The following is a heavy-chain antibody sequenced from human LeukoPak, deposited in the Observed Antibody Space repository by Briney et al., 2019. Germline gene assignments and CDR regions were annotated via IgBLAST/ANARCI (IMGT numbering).Heavy chain of an antibody. CDR3: AKGSAMVTDLPFFDY. J-gene: IGHJ4*02. CDR2: ISWNTGSI. V-gene: IGHV3-9*03. CDR1: GFTFDDYA. Sequence: PGRSLRLSCAASGFTFDDYAMHWVRQAPGKGPEWVSGISWNTGSIGYADSVKGRFTISRDNAKNSLYLQMNGLRTEDMALYYCAKGSAMVTDLPFFDYWGQGTLVTVSS. D-gene: IGHD5-18*01.